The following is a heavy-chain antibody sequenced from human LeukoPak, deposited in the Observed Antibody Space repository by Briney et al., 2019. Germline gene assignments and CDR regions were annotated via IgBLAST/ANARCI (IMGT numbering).Heavy chain of an antibody. V-gene: IGHV4-39*01. Sequence: SETLSLTCTVPGGSISSSSYYWGWIRQPPGKGLEWIGSIYYSGSTYYNPSLKSRVTISVDTSKNQFSLKLSSVTAGDTAVYYCATCFNWFDLWGQGTLVTVSS. CDR3: ATCFNWFDL. J-gene: IGHJ5*02. CDR2: IYYSGST. CDR1: GGSISSSSYY.